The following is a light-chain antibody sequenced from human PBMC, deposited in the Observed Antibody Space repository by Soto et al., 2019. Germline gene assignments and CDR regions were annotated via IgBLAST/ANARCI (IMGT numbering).Light chain of an antibody. CDR3: SSYTSSSTLVV. V-gene: IGLV2-14*01. Sequence: QSVLTQPASVSGSPGQSITISCTGTSSDVGGYNYVSWYQQHPGKAPKLMIYDVSNRPSGVSNRFSDSKSGNTASLTISGLQSEDEADYSCSSYTSSSTLVVFGGGTKLTVL. J-gene: IGLJ2*01. CDR1: SSDVGGYNY. CDR2: DVS.